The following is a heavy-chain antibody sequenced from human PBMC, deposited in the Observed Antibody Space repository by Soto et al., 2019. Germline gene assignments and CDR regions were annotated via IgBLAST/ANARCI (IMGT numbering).Heavy chain of an antibody. CDR3: ATSGKGIAAAGTGDWFDP. V-gene: IGHV1-24*01. Sequence: SVKVSCKVSGYRLTELAMHWGRQAPGKGLEWMGGFDPEDGETIYAQKFQGRVTMTEDTSTDTAYMELSSLRSEDTAVYYCATSGKGIAAAGTGDWFDPWGQGTLVTVSS. CDR2: FDPEDGET. D-gene: IGHD6-13*01. J-gene: IGHJ5*02. CDR1: GYRLTELA.